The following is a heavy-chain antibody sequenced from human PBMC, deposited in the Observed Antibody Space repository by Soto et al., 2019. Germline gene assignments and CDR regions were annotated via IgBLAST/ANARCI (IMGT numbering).Heavy chain of an antibody. J-gene: IGHJ6*02. D-gene: IGHD3-22*01. V-gene: IGHV3-23*01. CDR3: AKDQVQYYDSRGYYYYYYGMDV. CDR1: GFTFSSYS. CDR2: ISGSGGST. Sequence: GGSLRLSCAASGFTFSSYSMNWVRQAPGKGLEWVSAISGSGGSTYYADSVKGRFTISRDNSKNTLYLQMNSLRAEDTAVYYCAKDQVQYYDSRGYYYYYYGMDVWGQGTTVTVSS.